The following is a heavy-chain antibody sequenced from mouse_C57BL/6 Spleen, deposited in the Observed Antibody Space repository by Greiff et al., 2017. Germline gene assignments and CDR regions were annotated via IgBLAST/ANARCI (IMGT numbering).Heavy chain of an antibody. V-gene: IGHV8-12*01. Sequence: QVTLKVSGPGILQSSQTLSLTCSFSGFSLSTSGMGVSWIRQPSGQGLEWLAHIYWDDDKRSNPSLKSPLTISKDNSVNQVFLKITSVDTADTATYYCAVYYGSSYGFAYWGQGTLVTVSA. CDR1: GFSLSTSGMG. D-gene: IGHD1-1*01. CDR2: IYWDDDK. CDR3: AVYYGSSYGFAY. J-gene: IGHJ3*01.